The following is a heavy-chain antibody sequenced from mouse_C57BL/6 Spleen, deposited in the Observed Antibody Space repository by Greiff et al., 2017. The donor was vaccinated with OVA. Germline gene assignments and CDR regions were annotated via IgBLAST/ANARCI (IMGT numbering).Heavy chain of an antibody. D-gene: IGHD1-1*01. V-gene: IGHV1-72*01. CDR1: GYTFTSYW. Sequence: VQLQQPGAELVKPGASVKLSCKASGYTFTSYWMHWVKQRPGRGLEWIGRIDPNSGGTKYNEKFKSKATLTVDKPSSTAYMQLSSLTSEDSAVYYCAKEGDLITTVVAHFDYWGKGTTLTVSS. J-gene: IGHJ2*01. CDR2: IDPNSGGT. CDR3: AKEGDLITTVVAHFDY.